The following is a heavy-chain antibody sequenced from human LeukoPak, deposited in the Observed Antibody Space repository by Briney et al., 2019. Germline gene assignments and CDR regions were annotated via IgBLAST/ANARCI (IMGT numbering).Heavy chain of an antibody. J-gene: IGHJ6*03. CDR3: ARDGVIVGATNYYYYMDV. V-gene: IGHV3-7*01. CDR2: IKQDGSEK. D-gene: IGHD1-26*01. Sequence: GGSLRLSCAASGFTFSSYWMSWVRQAPGKGLEWVANIKQDGSEKYYVDSVKGRFTISRDNAKNSLYLQMNSLRAEDTAVYYCARDGVIVGATNYYYYMDVWGKGTTVTVSS. CDR1: GFTFSSYW.